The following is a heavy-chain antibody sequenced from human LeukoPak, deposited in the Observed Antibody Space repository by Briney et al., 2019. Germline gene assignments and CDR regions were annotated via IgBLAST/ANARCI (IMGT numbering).Heavy chain of an antibody. V-gene: IGHV5-51*01. CDR3: ARLPYSYGPPGAFDY. Sequence: GESLKISCKGSGYSFTTYWIGWVRQMPGKGLEWMGIIYPGDSDTRYSPSFQGQVTISADKSISTAYLQWSSLKASDTAMYYCARLPYSYGPPGAFDYWGQGTLVTVSS. D-gene: IGHD5-18*01. CDR2: IYPGDSDT. J-gene: IGHJ4*02. CDR1: GYSFTTYW.